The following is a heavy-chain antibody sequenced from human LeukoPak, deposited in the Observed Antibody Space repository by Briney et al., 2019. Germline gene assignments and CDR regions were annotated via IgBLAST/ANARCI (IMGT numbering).Heavy chain of an antibody. V-gene: IGHV3-21*01. CDR1: GFTFSNYC. CDR2: IDRSGSFI. Sequence: GGSLRLSCATSGFTFSNYCFNWVRQAPGKGLEWVSSIDRSGSFIFYADSVKGRFTTSRDNARNSVYLQMDSLRAEDTAVYYCAKAFTKSGSYWDYFDFWGLGTLVAVSS. J-gene: IGHJ4*02. D-gene: IGHD1-26*01. CDR3: AKAFTKSGSYWDYFDF.